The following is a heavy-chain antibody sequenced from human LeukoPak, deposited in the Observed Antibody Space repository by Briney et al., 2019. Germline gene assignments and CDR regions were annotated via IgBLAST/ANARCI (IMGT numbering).Heavy chain of an antibody. CDR1: GFTFSDYG. CDR3: AKRVPYSSSSVYFDY. J-gene: IGHJ4*02. CDR2: VSDSGGNK. Sequence: PGGSLRLSCAVSGFTFSDYGMSWVRQAPGKGLEWVSSVSDSGGNKYYADSVKGRFTISRDNSKNTLYLQMNSLRPEDTAVYCCAKRVPYSSSSVYFDYWGQGTLVTVSS. D-gene: IGHD6-6*01. V-gene: IGHV3-23*01.